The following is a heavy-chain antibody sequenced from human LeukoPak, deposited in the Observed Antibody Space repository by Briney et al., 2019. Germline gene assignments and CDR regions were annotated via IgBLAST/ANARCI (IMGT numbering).Heavy chain of an antibody. CDR3: ASKAGDDQERTRFDY. Sequence: ASVKVCCTASGYTFTGHRMHWVRQAPGQGLEWMGWTNPSSGDTTYAQKLQGRVTMTRDTSITSAYMDLTGLTSDDTAVYYCASKAGDDQERTRFDYWGGGTLVSVSS. CDR1: GYTFTGHR. CDR2: TNPSSGDT. J-gene: IGHJ4*02. V-gene: IGHV1-2*02. D-gene: IGHD3-16*01.